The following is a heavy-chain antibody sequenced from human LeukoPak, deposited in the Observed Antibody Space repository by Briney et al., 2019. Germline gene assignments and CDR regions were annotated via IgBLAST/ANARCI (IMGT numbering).Heavy chain of an antibody. CDR2: ISGFNSNT. D-gene: IGHD2/OR15-2a*01. CDR3: ARVPNQYCTSRCYYTAFDI. Sequence: ASVKVSCKASGYTFASYGISWVRQAPGQGLEWMGWISGFNSNTNHAQNLQDRVTMTTDTSTSTAYMELRSLRSDDTAVYFCARVPNQYCTSRCYYTAFDIWGQGTMVTVSS. V-gene: IGHV1-18*01. J-gene: IGHJ3*02. CDR1: GYTFASYG.